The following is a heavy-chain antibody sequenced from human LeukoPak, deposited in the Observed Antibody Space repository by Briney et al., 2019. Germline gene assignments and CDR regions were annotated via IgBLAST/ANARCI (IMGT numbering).Heavy chain of an antibody. Sequence: GESLKISCKGSGYSFTSYWIGWVRQMPGKGLEWMGIIYPGDSDTRYSPSFQGQVTISADKSISTAYLQWSSLKVSDTAMYYCAISADYYDSSGSNVEYFQHWGQGTLVTVSS. V-gene: IGHV5-51*01. J-gene: IGHJ1*01. D-gene: IGHD3-22*01. CDR1: GYSFTSYW. CDR2: IYPGDSDT. CDR3: AISADYYDSSGSNVEYFQH.